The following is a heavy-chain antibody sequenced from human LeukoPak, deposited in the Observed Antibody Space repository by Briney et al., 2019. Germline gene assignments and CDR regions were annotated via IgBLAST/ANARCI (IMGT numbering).Heavy chain of an antibody. CDR1: GFTFSSHA. J-gene: IGHJ4*02. Sequence: PGGSLRLSCAASGFTFSSHAMSWVRQAPGKGLEWVATIKEDGRETYYVDSVKGRFTISRDNAKNSLYLQMSRLRAEDTAVYYCARDPLRRYDYWGQGTLLTVSS. CDR2: IKEDGRET. CDR3: ARDPLRRYDY. V-gene: IGHV3-7*01.